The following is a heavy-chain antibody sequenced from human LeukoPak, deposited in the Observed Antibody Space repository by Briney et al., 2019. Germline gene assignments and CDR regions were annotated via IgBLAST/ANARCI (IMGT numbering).Heavy chain of an antibody. CDR1: GFTFSDYY. V-gene: IGHV3-66*01. J-gene: IGHJ4*02. CDR3: ARDSTSGSYSDY. D-gene: IGHD2-2*01. Sequence: GGSLRLSCAASGFTFSDYYMSWVRQAPGKGLEWVSVIYSGGSTYYADSVKGRFTISRDNSKNTVYLQMNSLRAEDTAVYYCARDSTSGSYSDYWGQGTLVTVSS. CDR2: IYSGGST.